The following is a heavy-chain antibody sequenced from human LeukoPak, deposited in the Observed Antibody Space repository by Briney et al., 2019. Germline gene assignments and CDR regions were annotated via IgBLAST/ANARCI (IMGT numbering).Heavy chain of an antibody. D-gene: IGHD3-22*01. CDR3: ARQSISGSSLSYFDY. J-gene: IGHJ4*02. CDR1: GGAISSYY. V-gene: IGHV4-59*01. CDR2: TYDSGST. Sequence: SETLSLTCTVSGGAISSYYGSWIRQPPGKGLEWIWNTYDSGSTNYNPSLKSRVTISVDTSKNQCSLKLSSVTAADTAVYYCARQSISGSSLSYFDYWGQGTLVNVSS.